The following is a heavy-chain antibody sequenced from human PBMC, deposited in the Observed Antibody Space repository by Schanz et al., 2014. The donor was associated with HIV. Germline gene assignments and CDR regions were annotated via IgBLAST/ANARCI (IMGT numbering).Heavy chain of an antibody. CDR3: AKDPTYGDYGGDAFDI. V-gene: IGHV3-33*06. D-gene: IGHD4-17*01. CDR2: IRYDGSNK. J-gene: IGHJ3*02. Sequence: VQLVESGGGVVQPGRSLRLSCAASGFTFGSYGIHWVRQAPGKGLEWVALIRYDGSNKYYADSVKGRFTISRDNSKNTLYLQMNSLRAEDTAVYYCAKDPTYGDYGGDAFDIWGQGTMVTVSS. CDR1: GFTFGSYG.